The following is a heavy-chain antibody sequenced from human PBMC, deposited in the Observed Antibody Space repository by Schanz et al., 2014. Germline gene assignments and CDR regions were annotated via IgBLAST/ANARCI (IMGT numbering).Heavy chain of an antibody. V-gene: IGHV3-23*04. CDR1: GFTFSTYA. D-gene: IGHD1-1*01. CDR2: LTGSGGGT. CDR3: MAMGRNTSHYFDH. Sequence: VQLVESGGGVVQPGRSLRLSCAASGFTFSTYAMSWVRQAPGKGPEWVSSLTGSGGGTYYADSVKGRFTIARDNSKNTLFLQMDSLRVEDTAVYYCMAMGRNTSHYFDHWGQGTLVTVSS. J-gene: IGHJ4*02.